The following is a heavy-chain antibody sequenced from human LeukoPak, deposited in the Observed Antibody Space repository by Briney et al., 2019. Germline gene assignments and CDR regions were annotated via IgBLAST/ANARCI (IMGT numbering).Heavy chain of an antibody. CDR1: GFTFSSYA. V-gene: IGHV3-30*01. J-gene: IGHJ4*02. CDR2: MSYDGSNK. CDR3: ARDGAAGIGEYYFDY. D-gene: IGHD6-13*01. Sequence: GGSLRLPCAASGFTFSSYAMHWVRQAPGKGLEWVAVMSYDGSNKYYADSVKGRFTISRDNSKNTLYLQMNSLRAEDTAVYYCARDGAAGIGEYYFDYWGQGTLVTVSS.